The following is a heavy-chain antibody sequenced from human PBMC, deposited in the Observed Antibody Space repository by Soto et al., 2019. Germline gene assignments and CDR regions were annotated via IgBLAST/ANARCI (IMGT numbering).Heavy chain of an antibody. D-gene: IGHD6-13*01. V-gene: IGHV1-69*08. J-gene: IGHJ2*01. CDR1: GGTFSSYT. CDR3: ARDLQRWYDFDL. Sequence: QVQLVQSGAEVKKPGSSVKVSCKASGGTFSSYTISWVRQAPGQGLEWMGRIIPILGIANYAQKFQGRVTITADKSTSTAYMELSSLRSEDTAVYYCARDLQRWYDFDLWGRGTLVTVSS. CDR2: IIPILGIA.